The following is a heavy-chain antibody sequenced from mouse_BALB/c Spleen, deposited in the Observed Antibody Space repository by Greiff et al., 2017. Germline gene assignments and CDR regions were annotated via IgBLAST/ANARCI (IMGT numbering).Heavy chain of an antibody. CDR3: ARGLLRGGYYAMDY. CDR1: GFTFSSYA. Sequence: EVQGVESGGGLVQPGGSRKLSCAASGFTFSSYAMSWVRQTPEKRLEWVASISSGGSTYYPDSVKGRFTISRDNARNILYLQMSSLRSEDTAMYYCARGLLRGGYYAMDYWGQGTSVTVSS. V-gene: IGHV5-6-5*01. D-gene: IGHD1-1*01. CDR2: ISSGGST. J-gene: IGHJ4*01.